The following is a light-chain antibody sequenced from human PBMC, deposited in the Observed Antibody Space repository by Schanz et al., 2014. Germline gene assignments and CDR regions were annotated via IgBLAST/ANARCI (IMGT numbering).Light chain of an antibody. V-gene: IGLV2-14*03. J-gene: IGLJ2*01. CDR1: SSDVGGYNY. CDR2: DVN. Sequence: QSALTQPASVSGSPGQSITISCTGTSSDVGGYNYVSWYQQHPVKAPKLMIYDVNNRPSGVSNRFSGSKSGNTASLTISGLQAEDEADYYCSAYTSSSTLVFGGGTKLTVL. CDR3: SAYTSSSTLV.